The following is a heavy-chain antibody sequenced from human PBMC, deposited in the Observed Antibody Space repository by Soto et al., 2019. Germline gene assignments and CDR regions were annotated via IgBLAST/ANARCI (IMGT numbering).Heavy chain of an antibody. V-gene: IGHV3-15*01. D-gene: IGHD3-3*01. J-gene: IGHJ5*02. Sequence: EVQLVESGGGLVKPGGSLRLSCAASGFTFSNAWLSWVRQAPGKGLEWVGRIKSKTDGGTTDYAAPVKGRFTISRDDSKNTLYLQMNSLKTEDTAVYYCTTVSLRRFSFDPWGQGTLVTVSS. CDR3: TTVSLRRFSFDP. CDR1: GFTFSNAW. CDR2: IKSKTDGGTT.